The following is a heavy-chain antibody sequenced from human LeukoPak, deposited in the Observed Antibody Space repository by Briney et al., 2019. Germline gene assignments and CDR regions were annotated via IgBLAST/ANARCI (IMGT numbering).Heavy chain of an antibody. V-gene: IGHV1-18*01. J-gene: IGHJ3*02. CDR2: ISAYNGNT. CDR1: GYTFTSYG. Sequence: ASVKVSCKASGYTFTSYGISWVRQAPGQGLEWMGWISAYNGNTSYAQKLQGRVTMTTDTSTSTAYMELRSLRSDDTAVYYCARGLMPYYYDSSGYYRLGAFDIWGQGTMVTVSS. D-gene: IGHD3-22*01. CDR3: ARGLMPYYYDSSGYYRLGAFDI.